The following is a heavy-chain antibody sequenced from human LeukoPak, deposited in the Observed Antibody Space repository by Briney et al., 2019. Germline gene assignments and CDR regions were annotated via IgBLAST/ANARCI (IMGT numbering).Heavy chain of an antibody. Sequence: ASVKVSCKASGYTFTSYDINWVRQAPGQGLEWMGVINPSGTGTSYAQKFQGRITMSRDTSTSTVYMELSGLRSEDTAFYYCATDHSMANTAWWFDPWGQGTLVTVSS. D-gene: IGHD5-24*01. CDR2: INPSGTGT. CDR1: GYTFTSYD. CDR3: ATDHSMANTAWWFDP. J-gene: IGHJ5*02. V-gene: IGHV1-46*01.